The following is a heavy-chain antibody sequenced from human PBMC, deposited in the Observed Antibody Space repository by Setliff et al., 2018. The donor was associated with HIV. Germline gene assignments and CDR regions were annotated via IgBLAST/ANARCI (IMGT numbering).Heavy chain of an antibody. CDR3: ARQPSWGSIDY. Sequence: SETLSLTCTVSGGSISSGGYYWSWIRQHPGKGLEWIGYIYYSGTTHCNPSLKSRVFISVDTSKNQFSLKLSSVTAADTAVYYCARQPSWGSIDYWGQGTLVTVSS. CDR1: GGSISSGGYY. J-gene: IGHJ4*02. CDR2: IYYSGTT. D-gene: IGHD7-27*01. V-gene: IGHV4-31*03.